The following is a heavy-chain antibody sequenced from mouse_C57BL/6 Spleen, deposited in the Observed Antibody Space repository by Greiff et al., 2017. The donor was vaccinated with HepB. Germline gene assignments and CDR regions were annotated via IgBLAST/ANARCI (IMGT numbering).Heavy chain of an antibody. CDR2: IDPSDSYT. J-gene: IGHJ4*01. V-gene: IGHV1-69*01. CDR1: GYTFTSYW. CDR3: ARARVYCYDGYYYAMYY. Sequence: VQLQQPGAELVMPGASVKLSCKASGYTFTSYWMHWVKQRPGQGLEWIGEIDPSDSYTNYNQKFKGKSTLTVDKSSSTAYMQLSSLTSEDSAVYYCARARVYCYDGYYYAMYYWGQGTSVTVSS. D-gene: IGHD2-12*01.